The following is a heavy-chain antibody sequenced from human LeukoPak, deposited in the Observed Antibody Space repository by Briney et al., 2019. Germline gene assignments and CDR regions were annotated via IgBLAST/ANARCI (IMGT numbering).Heavy chain of an antibody. CDR2: ISSSGRTI. D-gene: IGHD3-16*01. V-gene: IGHV3-11*01. J-gene: IGHJ6*03. Sequence: PGGSLRLSCAASGFIFSDYYMSWIRQAPGKGLEWVSYISSSGRTIYYADSVKGRFTISRDNAKNSQYLQMNSLRAEDTAVYHCARNFGGASAYYYYYYMDVWGKGTTVTVSS. CDR1: GFIFSDYY. CDR3: ARNFGGASAYYYYYYMDV.